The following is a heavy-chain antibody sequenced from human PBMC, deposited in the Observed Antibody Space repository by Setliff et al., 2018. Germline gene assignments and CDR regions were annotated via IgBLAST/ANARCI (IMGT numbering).Heavy chain of an antibody. D-gene: IGHD2-15*01. Sequence: GGSLRLSCAGSGFTFNTYWMTWVRQAPGKGLEWVASITHDGSKTYILDSVKGRFTISRDNTKNSLYLQMNSLRAEDTAVYYCAKDLRIILPRDDAFDIWGQGTMVTVSS. CDR2: ITHDGSKT. CDR1: GFTFNTYW. CDR3: AKDLRIILPRDDAFDI. V-gene: IGHV3-7*03. J-gene: IGHJ3*02.